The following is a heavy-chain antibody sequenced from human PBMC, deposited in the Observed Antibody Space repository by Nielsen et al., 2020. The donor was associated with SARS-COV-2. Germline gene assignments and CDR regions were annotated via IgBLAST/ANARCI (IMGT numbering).Heavy chain of an antibody. CDR1: GFIFSSYA. CDR2: ISSSGGNT. CDR3: AKAGSHSYFDH. Sequence: GESLKISCAVSGFIFSSYAMNWVRQAPGKGLEWVSAISSSGGNTYYADSVKGRSTISRDNFKNALYLQMNSLRAEDTAVYYCAKAGSHSYFDHWGQGTLVTVSS. J-gene: IGHJ4*02. V-gene: IGHV3-23*01. D-gene: IGHD1-26*01.